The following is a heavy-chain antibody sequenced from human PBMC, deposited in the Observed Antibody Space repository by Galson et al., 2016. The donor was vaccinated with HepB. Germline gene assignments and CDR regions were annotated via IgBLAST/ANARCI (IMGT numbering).Heavy chain of an antibody. CDR1: GYRFTGHW. CDR2: IYPADSDT. Sequence: QSGAEVKKPGESLKISCKGSGYRFTGHWIGWVRQMPGKGLEWMGIIYPADSDTRYTPSFRGQVTLAADKSISTAYLQWNSLKASDTAMYFCARQKTFRDSGGDFDIWGQGTMVTVSS. V-gene: IGHV5-51*01. CDR3: ARQKTFRDSGGDFDI. J-gene: IGHJ3*02. D-gene: IGHD4-23*01.